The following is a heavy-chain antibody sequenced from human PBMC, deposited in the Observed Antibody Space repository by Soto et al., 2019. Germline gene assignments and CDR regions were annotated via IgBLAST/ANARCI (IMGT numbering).Heavy chain of an antibody. Sequence: SVKVSCKASGGTFSSYAISWVRQAPGQGLEWMGGIIPIFGTANYAQKFQGRVTITADESTSTAYMELSSLRSEDTAVYYCARDIAVPAAIDWFDPWGQGTLVTVSS. J-gene: IGHJ5*02. CDR3: ARDIAVPAAIDWFDP. V-gene: IGHV1-69*13. D-gene: IGHD2-2*01. CDR2: IIPIFGTA. CDR1: GGTFSSYA.